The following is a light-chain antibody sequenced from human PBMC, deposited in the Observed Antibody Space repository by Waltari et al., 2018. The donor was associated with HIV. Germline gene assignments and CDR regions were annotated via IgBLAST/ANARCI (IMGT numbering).Light chain of an antibody. V-gene: IGLV2-14*03. Sequence: QSALTQPASVSGSPGQSITIPCRGTSRDVGGYRYVSRYQQHPGKAPKLVIFDVSKRPSGVSNRFSASRSGNTASLTISGLQTEDEGDYFCSAYARSAAHVIFGGGTKLTVL. CDR3: SAYARSAAHVI. CDR2: DVS. J-gene: IGLJ2*01. CDR1: SRDVGGYRY.